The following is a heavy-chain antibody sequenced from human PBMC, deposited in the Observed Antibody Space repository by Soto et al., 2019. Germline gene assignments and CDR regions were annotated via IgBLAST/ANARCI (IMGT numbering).Heavy chain of an antibody. CDR2: INHSGST. CDR1: GGSFSGYY. D-gene: IGHD6-13*01. V-gene: IGHV4-34*01. J-gene: IGHJ6*03. CDR3: ARGLGYSSSWYNYYYYMDV. Sequence: SETLSLTCAVYGGSFSGYYWSWIRQPPGKGLEWIGEINHSGSTNYNPSLKSRVTISVDTSKNQFSLKLSSVTAADTAVYYCARGLGYSSSWYNYYYYMDVWGKGTTVTVSS.